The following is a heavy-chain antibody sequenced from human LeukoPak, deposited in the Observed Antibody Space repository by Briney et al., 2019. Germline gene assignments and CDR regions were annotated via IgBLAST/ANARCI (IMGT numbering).Heavy chain of an antibody. Sequence: GGSLRLSCAASGFTFSDYYMSWIREAPGKGLEWVSYISSSGSTIYYADSVKGRFTISRDNAKNSLYLQMNSLRAEDTAVYYCARVDYYGSGSYFPSAFDFWGQGTMVTVSS. CDR1: GFTFSDYY. D-gene: IGHD3-10*01. V-gene: IGHV3-11*04. J-gene: IGHJ3*01. CDR3: ARVDYYGSGSYFPSAFDF. CDR2: ISSSGSTI.